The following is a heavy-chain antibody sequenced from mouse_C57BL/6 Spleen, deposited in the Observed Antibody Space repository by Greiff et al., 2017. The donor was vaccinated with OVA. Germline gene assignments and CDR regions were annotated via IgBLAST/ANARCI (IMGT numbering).Heavy chain of an antibody. Sequence: QVQLQQSGPELVKPGASVKLSCKASGYTFTRYDLNWVKQRPGQGLEWIGWIYPRDGSTKYNEKFKGKATLTVDTSSSTAYMELHILTSEDSAVYFCARAGLTVVATNWYFDVWGTGTTVTVSS. D-gene: IGHD1-1*01. V-gene: IGHV1-85*01. J-gene: IGHJ1*03. CDR1: GYTFTRYD. CDR2: IYPRDGST. CDR3: ARAGLTVVATNWYFDV.